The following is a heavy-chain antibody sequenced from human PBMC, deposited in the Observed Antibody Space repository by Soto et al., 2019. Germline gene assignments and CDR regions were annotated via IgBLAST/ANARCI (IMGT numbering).Heavy chain of an antibody. CDR3: ARFSDYGDSLDY. J-gene: IGHJ4*02. CDR2: IYYSGST. V-gene: IGHV4-31*03. D-gene: IGHD4-17*01. Sequence: SETLSLTCTVSGGSISSGGYCWSWIRQHPGKGLEWIGYIYYSGSTYYNPSLKSRVTISVDTSKNQFSLKLSSVTAADTAVYYCARFSDYGDSLDYWGQGTLVTVSS. CDR1: GGSISSGGYC.